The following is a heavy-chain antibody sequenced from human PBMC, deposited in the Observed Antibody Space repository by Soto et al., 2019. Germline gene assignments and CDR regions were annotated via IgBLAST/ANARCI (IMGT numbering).Heavy chain of an antibody. J-gene: IGHJ6*03. Sequence: PGGSLRLSCAASGFTFSSYAMSWVRQAPGKGLEWVSAISGSGGSTYYADSVKGRFTISRDNSKNTLYLQMNSLRAEDTAVYYCAKDGSWGYYYYMDVWGKGTTVTVSS. CDR3: AKDGSWGYYYYMDV. CDR1: GFTFSSYA. CDR2: ISGSGGST. V-gene: IGHV3-23*01. D-gene: IGHD6-13*01.